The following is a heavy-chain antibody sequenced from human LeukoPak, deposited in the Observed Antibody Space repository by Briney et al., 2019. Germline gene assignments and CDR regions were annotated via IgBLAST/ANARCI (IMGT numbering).Heavy chain of an antibody. CDR2: IYYSGST. D-gene: IGHD3-22*01. J-gene: IGHJ4*02. V-gene: IGHV4-31*03. CDR3: ARGTDYYDSSGLYYFDY. Sequence: TLSLTCTVSGGSISSGGYYWSWIRQHPGKGLEWIGYIYYSGSTYYNPSLKSRVTISVDTSKNQFSLKLSSVTAADTAVYYCARGTDYYDSSGLYYFDYWGQGTLVTVSS. CDR1: GGSISSGGYY.